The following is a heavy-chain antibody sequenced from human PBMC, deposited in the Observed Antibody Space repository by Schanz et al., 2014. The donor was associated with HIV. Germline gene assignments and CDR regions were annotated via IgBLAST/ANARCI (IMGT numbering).Heavy chain of an antibody. Sequence: VQLVESGGGMVLPGTSLRLSCAASGFTFDDYAMHWVRQAPGKGLEWVSGISWNSGSIGYADSVKGRFTTSRDNSKNTLSLQMSSLRAEDTALYYCAKGASPYHDSSGFYPDYWSQGTLVTVSS. J-gene: IGHJ4*02. V-gene: IGHV3-9*01. D-gene: IGHD3-22*01. CDR2: ISWNSGSI. CDR1: GFTFDDYA. CDR3: AKGASPYHDSSGFYPDY.